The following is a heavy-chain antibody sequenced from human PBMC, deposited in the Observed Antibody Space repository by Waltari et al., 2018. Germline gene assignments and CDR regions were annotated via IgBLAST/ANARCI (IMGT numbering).Heavy chain of an antibody. CDR2: INVDGGYI. CDR1: GFRFGDFG. D-gene: IGHD5-12*01. V-gene: IGHV3-74*01. Sequence: EVHLAESGGGVVQPGGSLRLSCTGSGFRFGDFGRPWVRQAPGKGLEWVSRINVDGGYISYGDSVKGRFTISRDNAKNTVFLQLNSLRADDTAVYFCARKAGSGYPYGPFYYDNWGQGTLVTVSS. CDR3: ARKAGSGYPYGPFYYDN. J-gene: IGHJ4*02.